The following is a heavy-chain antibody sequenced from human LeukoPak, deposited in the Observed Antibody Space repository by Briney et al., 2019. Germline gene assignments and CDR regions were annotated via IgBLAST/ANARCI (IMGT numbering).Heavy chain of an antibody. Sequence: GGSLGLSCAASGFTFSSYGMHWVRQAPGKGLEWVAVIWYDGSNKYYADSVKGRFTISRDNSKNTLYLQMNSLRAEDTAVYYCARDAPGYSYGDYWGQGTLVTVSS. V-gene: IGHV3-33*01. D-gene: IGHD5-18*01. CDR2: IWYDGSNK. CDR3: ARDAPGYSYGDY. CDR1: GFTFSSYG. J-gene: IGHJ4*02.